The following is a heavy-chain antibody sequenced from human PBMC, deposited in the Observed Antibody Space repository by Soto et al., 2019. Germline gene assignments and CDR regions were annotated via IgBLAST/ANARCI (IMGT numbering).Heavy chain of an antibody. Sequence: GGSLRLSCASSGLTFTDYYMSWLRQAPGKGLEWISYISSSGTFTKYADSVEGRFTISRDNSNNSLFLQMNSLTFEDTAIYYCARPATSSSGRDFWGRGTLVTVSA. CDR2: ISSSGTFT. CDR1: GLTFTDYY. CDR3: ARPATSSSGRDF. V-gene: IGHV3-11*06. J-gene: IGHJ4*02. D-gene: IGHD4-17*01.